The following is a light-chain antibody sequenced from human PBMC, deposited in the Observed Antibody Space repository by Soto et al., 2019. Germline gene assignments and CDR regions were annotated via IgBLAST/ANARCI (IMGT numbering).Light chain of an antibody. Sequence: EIVMTQSPATLSLSPVARATLSCRASQSVSSSYLAWYPQQPGQAPRLLIYGASSRATGIPDRFRGSGSGTDFTLTISRLEPEDVAVYYCQQYGSSPPITFGQGTRLEIK. CDR3: QQYGSSPPIT. V-gene: IGKV3-20*01. CDR2: GAS. CDR1: QSVSSSY. J-gene: IGKJ5*01.